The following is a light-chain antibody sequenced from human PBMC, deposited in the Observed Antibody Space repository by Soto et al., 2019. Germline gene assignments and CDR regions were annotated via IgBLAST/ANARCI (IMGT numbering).Light chain of an antibody. CDR3: QQYNSYYIT. J-gene: IGKJ5*01. CDR1: HSISSW. V-gene: IGKV1-5*01. CDR2: DSS. Sequence: DIQMTLSPSTLSASVGGRVPSTCRASHSISSWLAWYQQQPGTAPKLLIYDSSSLESGAPSRCSGSGSGTEFTLTISSLQPDDVATYYCQQYNSYYITFGQGTRLEIK.